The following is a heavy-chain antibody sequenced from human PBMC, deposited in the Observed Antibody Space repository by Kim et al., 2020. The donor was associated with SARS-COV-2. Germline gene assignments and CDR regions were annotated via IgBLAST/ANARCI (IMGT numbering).Heavy chain of an antibody. D-gene: IGHD5-12*01. Sequence: YSTSLQTRLTISKDTSKNQVVLTMTNMDPVDTATYYCAREIVATIAPNFDYWGQGTLVTVSS. J-gene: IGHJ4*02. CDR3: AREIVATIAPNFDY. V-gene: IGHV2-70*01.